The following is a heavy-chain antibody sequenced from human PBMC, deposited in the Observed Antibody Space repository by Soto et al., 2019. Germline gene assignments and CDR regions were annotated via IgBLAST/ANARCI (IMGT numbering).Heavy chain of an antibody. Sequence: SETLSLTRAVYGGSFSGYYWSWIRQPPGKGLEWIGEINHSGSTNYNPSLKSRVTISVDTSKNQFSLKLSSVTAADTAVYYCARGVIAARHRGVDYWGQGTLVTVSS. CDR2: INHSGST. CDR1: GGSFSGYY. CDR3: ARGVIAARHRGVDY. V-gene: IGHV4-34*01. D-gene: IGHD6-6*01. J-gene: IGHJ4*02.